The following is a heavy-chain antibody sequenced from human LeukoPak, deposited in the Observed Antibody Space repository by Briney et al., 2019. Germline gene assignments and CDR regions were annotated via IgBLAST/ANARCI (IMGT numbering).Heavy chain of an antibody. Sequence: GALRLSCAASGFPFSSSPMGWVRPAPGKGLEWVSSIHAGGSDPFYGDSVQGRFTISRDNSKNTLSLQLNSVRVEDTAVYFCAKGGHHFNPFFYCGQGTLVTVSS. CDR3: AKGGHHFNPFFY. D-gene: IGHD3-3*01. CDR1: GFPFSSSP. V-gene: IGHV3-23*01. J-gene: IGHJ4*02. CDR2: IHAGGSDP.